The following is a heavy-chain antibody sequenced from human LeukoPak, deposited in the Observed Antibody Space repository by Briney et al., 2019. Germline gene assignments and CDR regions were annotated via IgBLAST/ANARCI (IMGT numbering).Heavy chain of an antibody. Sequence: GGSLRLSCAASGFIFSDYYMNWIRKAPGEGLEWVSYISNSGSTIYYADSVKGRFTISRDNAKNSLYLQMNSLRAEDTAVYYCAKELRYFDWSQLFDSWGQGTLVTVSS. CDR3: AKELRYFDWSQLFDS. CDR1: GFIFSDYY. D-gene: IGHD3-9*01. V-gene: IGHV3-11*01. CDR2: ISNSGSTI. J-gene: IGHJ4*02.